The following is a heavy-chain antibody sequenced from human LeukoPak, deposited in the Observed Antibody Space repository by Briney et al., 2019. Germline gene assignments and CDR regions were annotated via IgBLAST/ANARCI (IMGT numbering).Heavy chain of an antibody. D-gene: IGHD3-22*01. CDR2: IIPILGIA. J-gene: IGHJ3*02. CDR1: GGTSSSYA. CDR3: ARSYYDSSGYYYRGRDVFDI. V-gene: IGHV1-69*04. Sequence: ASVKVSCKASGGTSSSYAISWVRQAPGQGLEWMGRIIPILGIANYAQKFQGRVTITADKSTSTAYMELSSLRSEDTAVYYCARSYYDSSGYYYRGRDVFDIWGQGTMVTVSS.